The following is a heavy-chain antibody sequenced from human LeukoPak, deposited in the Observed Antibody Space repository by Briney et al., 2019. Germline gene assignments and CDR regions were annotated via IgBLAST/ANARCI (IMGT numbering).Heavy chain of an antibody. CDR3: ARDPNGYNSFDI. D-gene: IGHD5-24*01. V-gene: IGHV3-48*03. Sequence: GGSLRLSCAASGFTFSSYEMNWVRQAPGKGLGWVSYISRSGTTVYHADSVKGRFTISRDNAKNSLYLQMNSLRAEDTAVYYCARDPNGYNSFDIWGQGTRVTVSS. CDR2: ISRSGTTV. J-gene: IGHJ3*02. CDR1: GFTFSSYE.